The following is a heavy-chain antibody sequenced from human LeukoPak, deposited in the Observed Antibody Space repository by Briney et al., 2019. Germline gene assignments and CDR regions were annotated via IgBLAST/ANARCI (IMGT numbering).Heavy chain of an antibody. J-gene: IGHJ4*02. D-gene: IGHD2-15*01. CDR1: GFTFSSYA. CDR3: AKRYCSGGSCYGFCDY. Sequence: AGGSLRLSCTASGFTFSSYAMNWVRQAPGKGLEWVSGIGAGGTFTYYADSVKGRFTIFRDNSKNTLYVQMNSLRADDTAVYYCAKRYCSGGSCYGFCDYWGQGTLVTVSS. CDR2: IGAGGTFT. V-gene: IGHV3-23*01.